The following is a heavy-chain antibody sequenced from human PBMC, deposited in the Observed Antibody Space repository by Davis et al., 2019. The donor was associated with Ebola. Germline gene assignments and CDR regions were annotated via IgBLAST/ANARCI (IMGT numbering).Heavy chain of an antibody. CDR2: IYYSGST. CDR1: GGSISSYY. CDR3: ARGVITIFGVMPRYYFDY. J-gene: IGHJ4*02. Sequence: PSETLSLTCTVSGGSISSYYWGWIRQPPGKGLEWIGSIYYSGSTYYNPSLKSRVTISVDTSKNQFSLKLSSVTAADTAVYYCARGVITIFGVMPRYYFDYWGQGTLVTVSS. D-gene: IGHD3-3*01. V-gene: IGHV4-39*01.